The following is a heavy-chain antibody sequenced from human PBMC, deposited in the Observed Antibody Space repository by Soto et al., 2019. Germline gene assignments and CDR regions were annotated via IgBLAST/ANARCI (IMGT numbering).Heavy chain of an antibody. Sequence: QVQLVQSGAEVKKPGSSVKVSCKASGGTFSSYTISWVRQAPGQGLEWMGRIIPILGIANYAQKFQGRVTIXXDKSTSTGYMELSSLRSEDTAVYYCARGVVGPFDPWGQGTLVTVSS. CDR3: ARGVVGPFDP. D-gene: IGHD1-26*01. CDR2: IIPILGIA. J-gene: IGHJ5*02. V-gene: IGHV1-69*02. CDR1: GGTFSSYT.